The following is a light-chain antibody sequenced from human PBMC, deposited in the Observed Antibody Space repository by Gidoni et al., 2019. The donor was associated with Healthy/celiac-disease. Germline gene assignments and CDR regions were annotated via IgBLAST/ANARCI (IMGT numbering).Light chain of an antibody. CDR2: GAS. V-gene: IGKV3-20*01. J-gene: IGKJ4*01. CDR3: QQYGSSLRVT. CDR1: QSVSSSY. Sequence: EIVLTQSPGTLSLSPGERATLSGRASQSVSSSYLAWYQQKPGQAPRLLIYGASSSATGIPDRFSGSGSGTDFTLTISRLEPEDFAVYYCQQYGSSLRVTFXGXTKVEIK.